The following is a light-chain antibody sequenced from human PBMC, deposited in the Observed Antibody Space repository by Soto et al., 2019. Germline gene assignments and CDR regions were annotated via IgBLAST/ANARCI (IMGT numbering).Light chain of an antibody. CDR3: SSYTSSSTVV. V-gene: IGLV2-14*01. Sequence: QSALTQPASVSGSPGQSITISCTGTSSDVGGYNYVSWYQQHPGKAPKLMIYDVSNRPPGVSNRLSGSKSGNTATLTISGLQAEDEADYYCSSYTSSSTVVFGGGTKVTVL. J-gene: IGLJ2*01. CDR2: DVS. CDR1: SSDVGGYNY.